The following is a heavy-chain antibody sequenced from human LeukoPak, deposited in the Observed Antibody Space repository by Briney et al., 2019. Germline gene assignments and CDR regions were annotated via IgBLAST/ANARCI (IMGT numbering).Heavy chain of an antibody. CDR2: IYYSGST. CDR1: GGSISSSSYY. CDR3: ARDAFMITFGGVQAFDI. Sequence: PSETLSLTCTVSGGSISSSSYYWGWIRQPPGKGLEWIGSIYYSGSTYYNPSLKSRVTISVDTSKNQFSLKLSSVTAADTAVYYCARDAFMITFGGVQAFDIWGQGTMVTVSS. D-gene: IGHD3-16*01. V-gene: IGHV4-39*07. J-gene: IGHJ3*02.